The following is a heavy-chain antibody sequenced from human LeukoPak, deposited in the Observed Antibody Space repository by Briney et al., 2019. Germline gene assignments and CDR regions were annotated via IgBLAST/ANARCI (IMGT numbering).Heavy chain of an antibody. J-gene: IGHJ6*02. CDR1: GFTVSSNY. Sequence: GGSLRLSCAASGFTVSSNYMSWVRQAPGKGLEWVSVIYSGGSTYYADSVKGRFTISRDNSKNTLYLQMNSLRAEDTAVYYCARAKERYQYYYYYGMDVWGQGTTVTVSS. D-gene: IGHD2-2*01. V-gene: IGHV3-53*01. CDR3: ARAKERYQYYYYYGMDV. CDR2: IYSGGST.